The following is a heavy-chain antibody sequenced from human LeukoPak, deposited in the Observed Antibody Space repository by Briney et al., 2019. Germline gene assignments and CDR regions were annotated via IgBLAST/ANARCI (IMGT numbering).Heavy chain of an antibody. CDR3: ARDRSGPRNPYYFDY. Sequence: PSETLSLTCTVSGGSIRSSYYYWGWIRQPPGKGLEWIGSIYDSGSTYYNPSLKSRVTISVDTSKNQFSLRLNPVTAADTAVYYCARDRSGPRNPYYFDYWGQGTLVTVSS. CDR2: IYDSGST. D-gene: IGHD3-10*01. V-gene: IGHV4-39*02. J-gene: IGHJ4*02. CDR1: GGSIRSSYYY.